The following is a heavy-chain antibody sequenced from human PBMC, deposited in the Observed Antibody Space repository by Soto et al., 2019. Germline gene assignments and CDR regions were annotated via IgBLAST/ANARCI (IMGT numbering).Heavy chain of an antibody. D-gene: IGHD3-16*01. V-gene: IGHV4-31*03. CDR1: GGSIRSGSHY. Sequence: SETLSLTCTVSGGSIRSGSHYWSWIRQHPGKGLEWIGYIYYSGSTYYNPSLKSRITISISTSKNQFSLKLTSVTAADTAVYSCAREGGDGIDYWGQGTLVTVSS. CDR2: IYYSGST. CDR3: AREGGDGIDY. J-gene: IGHJ4*02.